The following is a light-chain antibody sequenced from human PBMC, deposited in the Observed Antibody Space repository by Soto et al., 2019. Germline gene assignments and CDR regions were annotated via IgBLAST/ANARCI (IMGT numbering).Light chain of an antibody. CDR3: GSYTTSLYV. CDR1: SSDVGGYNY. CDR2: EVS. J-gene: IGLJ1*01. Sequence: QSVLTQPASVSGSPGQSITISCTGTSSDVGGYNYVSWYQHHPGKAPKLLIYEVSNRPSGVSDRFSGSKSGNTASLTISGLQAEDESDYYCGSYTTSLYVFGSGTKLTV. V-gene: IGLV2-14*01.